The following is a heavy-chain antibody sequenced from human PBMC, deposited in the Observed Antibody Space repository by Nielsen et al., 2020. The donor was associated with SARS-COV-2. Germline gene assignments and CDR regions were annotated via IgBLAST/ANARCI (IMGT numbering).Heavy chain of an antibody. V-gene: IGHV3-66*01. D-gene: IGHD6-19*01. CDR3: ARNSGWYPNVNKYYYYGMDV. J-gene: IGHJ6*02. CDR2: IYSGGST. Sequence: VRQAPGKGLEWVSVIYSGGSTYYADSVKGRFTISRDNSKNTLYLQMNSLRAEDTAVYYCARNSGWYPNVNKYYYYGMDVWGQGTTVTVSS.